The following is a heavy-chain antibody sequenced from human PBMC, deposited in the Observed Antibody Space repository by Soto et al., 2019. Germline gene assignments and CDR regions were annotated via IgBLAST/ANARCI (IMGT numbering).Heavy chain of an antibody. Sequence: EYLMVCLNSSCQMFPTYCIRWVRHMPGKGLEWMGVIYPGDSDTIYSPSFQGQVPLSADKSISTAYLQWRRLKASDTAMYDCVRRPGCSTTTCYGELGYWGQGTLVTFSS. V-gene: IGHV5-51*01. CDR2: IYPGDSDT. J-gene: IGHJ4*02. CDR3: VRRPGCSTTTCYGELGY. D-gene: IGHD2-2*01. CDR1: CQMFPTYC.